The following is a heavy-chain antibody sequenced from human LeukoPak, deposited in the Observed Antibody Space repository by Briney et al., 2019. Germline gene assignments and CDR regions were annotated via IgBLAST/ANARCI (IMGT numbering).Heavy chain of an antibody. CDR2: IYTSGST. Sequence: SETLSLTCTVSGGSISSYYWSWIRQPAGKGLEWIGRIYTSGSTNYNPSLKSRVTMSVDTSKNQFSLKLSSVTAADTAVYYCARAPYSSSSYYYGMDGWGQGTTVTVSS. CDR1: GGSISSYY. D-gene: IGHD6-6*01. CDR3: ARAPYSSSSYYYGMDG. J-gene: IGHJ6*02. V-gene: IGHV4-4*07.